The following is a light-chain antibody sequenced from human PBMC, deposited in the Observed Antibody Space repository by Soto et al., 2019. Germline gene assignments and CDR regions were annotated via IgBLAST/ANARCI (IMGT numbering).Light chain of an antibody. CDR3: QQYGSSPPLT. CDR2: VAS. Sequence: EMVLTQSPGTLSLSPGERATLSCRASQSVSSTYLTWYQQKPGQAPSLLIYVASSRAPGIPDRFSGSGSGTDFTLTICRLEPEDFAVYYCQQYGSSPPLTFGGGTQVEIK. J-gene: IGKJ4*01. CDR1: QSVSSTY. V-gene: IGKV3-20*01.